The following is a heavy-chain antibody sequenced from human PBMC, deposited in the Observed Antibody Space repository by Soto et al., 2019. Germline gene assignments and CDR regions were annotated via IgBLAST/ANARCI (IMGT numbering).Heavy chain of an antibody. CDR3: ARYLSMIVDQSTL. J-gene: IGHJ6*02. CDR2: INAGNGNT. Sequence: ASVKISCKSSGYTFTSYAMHWVRQAPGQRLEWMGWINAGNGNTKYSQKFQGRVTITRDTSASTAYMELSSLRSEDTAVYYCARYLSMIVDQSTLCGHGTTGIVSS. D-gene: IGHD3-22*01. CDR1: GYTFTSYA. V-gene: IGHV1-3*01.